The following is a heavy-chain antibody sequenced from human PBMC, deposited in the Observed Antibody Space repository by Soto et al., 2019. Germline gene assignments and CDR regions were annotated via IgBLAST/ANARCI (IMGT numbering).Heavy chain of an antibody. CDR3: ARDHVVVVTADNCFDP. D-gene: IGHD2-15*01. Sequence: SETLSLTCTVSGGSITDYSWVWIRQPAGKGLEWIGRIFSSGSTNYNPSLKGRITMSLDTSKNQFSLKLNSATATDTAVYFCARDHVVVVTADNCFDPSGPGILVTVSS. CDR2: IFSSGST. J-gene: IGHJ5*02. V-gene: IGHV4-4*07. CDR1: GGSITDYS.